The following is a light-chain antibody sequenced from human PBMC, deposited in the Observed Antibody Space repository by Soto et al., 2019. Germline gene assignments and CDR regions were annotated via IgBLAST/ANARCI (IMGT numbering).Light chain of an antibody. CDR2: DAS. J-gene: IGKJ1*01. V-gene: IGKV3-11*01. CDR1: QSVSRS. CDR3: QQYNNWPRT. Sequence: IVLAQSPATLSLSPGERATVSCRATQSVSRSLAWYQQKPGQAPRLLIYDASTRATGIPARFSGSGSGTDFTLTISSLQPEDFAIYYCQQYNNWPRTFGQGTKVDIK.